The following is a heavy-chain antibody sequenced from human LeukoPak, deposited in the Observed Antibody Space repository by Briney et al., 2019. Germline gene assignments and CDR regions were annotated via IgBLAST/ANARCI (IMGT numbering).Heavy chain of an antibody. CDR2: ISGSGNRT. D-gene: IGHD2-15*01. CDR3: AQNLYCGGGSCYPSALGMDV. Sequence: GGSLRLSCAASGFTFSSYAMSWVRQAPGKGLEWVSSISGSGNRTYYADSVKGRFTISRDNSKNTLFLQMNSLRGEDTAVYYCAQNLYCGGGSCYPSALGMDVWGQGTTVTVSS. J-gene: IGHJ6*02. V-gene: IGHV3-23*01. CDR1: GFTFSSYA.